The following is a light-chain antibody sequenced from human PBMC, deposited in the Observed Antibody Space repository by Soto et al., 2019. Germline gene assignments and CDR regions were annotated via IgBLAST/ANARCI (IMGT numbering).Light chain of an antibody. V-gene: IGKV3-20*01. CDR3: QHYGETPIT. CDR1: QSVSRR. J-gene: IGKJ5*01. Sequence: PGGRANLSCRASQSVSRRLAWYQHRPGQSPRLLISGASMRASGVPVRFSGSGSGTEFTLTISRLEPEDFAVYYCQHYGETPITFGLGTRLEIK. CDR2: GAS.